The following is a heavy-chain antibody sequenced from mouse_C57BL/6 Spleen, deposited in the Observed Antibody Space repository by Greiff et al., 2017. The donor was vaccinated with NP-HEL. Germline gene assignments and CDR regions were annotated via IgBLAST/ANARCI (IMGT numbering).Heavy chain of an antibody. Sequence: VQRVESGPGLVQPSQSLSITCTVSGFSLTSYGVHWVRQSPGKGLEWLGVIWSGGSTDYNAAFISRLSISKDNSKSQVFFKMNSLQADDTAIYYCASYYGSSYGYFDVWGTGTTVTVSS. CDR1: GFSLTSYG. V-gene: IGHV2-2*01. D-gene: IGHD1-1*01. CDR2: IWSGGST. CDR3: ASYYGSSYGYFDV. J-gene: IGHJ1*03.